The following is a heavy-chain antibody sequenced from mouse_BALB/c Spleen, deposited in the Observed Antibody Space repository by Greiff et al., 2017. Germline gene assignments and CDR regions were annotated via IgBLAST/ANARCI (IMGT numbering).Heavy chain of an antibody. D-gene: IGHD1-1*01. CDR1: GYSFTGYY. CDR3: ARFYGSSHYYAMDY. J-gene: IGHJ4*01. V-gene: IGHV1S34*01. CDR2: ISCYNGAT. Sequence: LVKTGASVKISCKASGYSFTGYYMHWVKQSHGKSLEWIGYISCYNGATSYNQKFKGKATFTVDTSSSTAYMQFNSLTSEDSAVYYCARFYGSSHYYAMDYWGQGTSVTVSS.